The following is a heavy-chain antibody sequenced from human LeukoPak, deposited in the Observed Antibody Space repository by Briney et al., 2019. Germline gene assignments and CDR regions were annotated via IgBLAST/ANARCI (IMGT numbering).Heavy chain of an antibody. Sequence: ASVKVSCEASGYTFTGYYMHWVRQAPGQGLEWMGWINPNSGGTNYAQKFQGRVTMTRDTSISTAYMELSRLRSDDTAVYYCAREITGTRKYYYYYMDVWGKGTTVTVSS. V-gene: IGHV1-2*02. CDR1: GYTFTGYY. CDR2: INPNSGGT. D-gene: IGHD1-20*01. CDR3: AREITGTRKYYYYYMDV. J-gene: IGHJ6*03.